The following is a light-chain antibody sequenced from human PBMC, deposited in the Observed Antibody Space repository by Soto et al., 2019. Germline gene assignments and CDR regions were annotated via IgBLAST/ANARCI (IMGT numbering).Light chain of an antibody. CDR2: KGT. J-gene: IGLJ1*01. CDR1: SSYVGAYNS. V-gene: IGLV2-23*01. Sequence: QSALAHPASLSVSPWQSITISCTGTSSYVGAYNSVSWYQQHPHRAPQVIIYKGTQRPSGVSNRFSGSTSGNAASLTISALQADDEADYFCCSSETASTSVFGNGPXVTVL. CDR3: CSSETASTSV.